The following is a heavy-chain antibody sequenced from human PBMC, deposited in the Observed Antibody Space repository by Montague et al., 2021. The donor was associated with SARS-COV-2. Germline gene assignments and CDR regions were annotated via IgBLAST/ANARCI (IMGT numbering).Heavy chain of an antibody. CDR1: GDSVAGDNAR. V-gene: IGHV6-1*01. J-gene: IGHJ4*02. CDR2: TCYMSKRNN. D-gene: IGHD1-26*01. CDR3: ARTSASSDY. Sequence: CAISGDSVAGDNARCNWIRQSPEIRLEWLGRTCYMSKRNNDYAVSVKSRITINPDTSKNQISLQLNSVTPEDTAVYYCARTSASSDYWGQGTLVTVSS.